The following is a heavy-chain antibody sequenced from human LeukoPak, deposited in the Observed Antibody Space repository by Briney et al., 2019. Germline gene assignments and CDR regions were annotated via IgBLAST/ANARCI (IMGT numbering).Heavy chain of an antibody. Sequence: GGSLRLSCAASGFTFSSYWMHWVRQAPGKGLVWVSRINSDGSSTSYADSVKGRFTISRDNPKNTLYLQMNSLRAEDTAVYCCARDRSDRRRTPNIDYWGQGTLVTVSS. J-gene: IGHJ4*02. V-gene: IGHV3-74*01. CDR2: INSDGSST. CDR1: GFTFSSYW. D-gene: IGHD4/OR15-4a*01. CDR3: ARDRSDRRRTPNIDY.